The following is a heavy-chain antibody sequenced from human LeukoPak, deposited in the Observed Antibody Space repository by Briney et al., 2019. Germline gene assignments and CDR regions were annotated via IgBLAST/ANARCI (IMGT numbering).Heavy chain of an antibody. CDR2: ISSSGDRR. D-gene: IGHD1-26*01. J-gene: IGHJ4*02. V-gene: IGHV3-23*01. CDR3: AVRTRGSYFDY. Sequence: GGSLRLSCAGSGFTFSTYAMSGVSEAPGKGLEWGSGISSSGDRRFYRDSVKGRFNISRDNSKNPLYLQLNSLRAEDTPAYHCAVRTRGSYFDYWGQGALVTVSS. CDR1: GFTFSTYA.